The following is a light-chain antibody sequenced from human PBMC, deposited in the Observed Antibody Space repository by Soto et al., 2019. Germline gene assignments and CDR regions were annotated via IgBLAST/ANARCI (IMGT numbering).Light chain of an antibody. Sequence: DIQMTQSPSTLSASVGDRVTITCRASHSISRWLAWYQQKPGKAPKLLIYDASTLQSGVPSRFSGSGSRTDSTAAISGRQPDDFATYYYQPYNRYHLTVGGGTKVAIK. CDR1: HSISRW. CDR3: QPYNRYHLT. V-gene: IGKV1-5*01. CDR2: DAS. J-gene: IGKJ4*01.